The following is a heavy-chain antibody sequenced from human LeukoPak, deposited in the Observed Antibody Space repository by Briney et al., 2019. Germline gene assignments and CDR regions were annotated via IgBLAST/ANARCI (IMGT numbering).Heavy chain of an antibody. J-gene: IGHJ5*02. CDR1: GFTFSGSA. CDR2: IDKKDNLYAT. D-gene: IGHD2-15*01. Sequence: PGGSLKLSCVASGFTFSGSAVHWVRQSSGKGLEWVGHIDKKDNLYATAYAESVKGRFTISRDDSKDTAFLHMDSLKTEDTALYYCTRDRGTYNWFDPWGQGTVVTVSS. V-gene: IGHV3-73*01. CDR3: TRDRGTYNWFDP.